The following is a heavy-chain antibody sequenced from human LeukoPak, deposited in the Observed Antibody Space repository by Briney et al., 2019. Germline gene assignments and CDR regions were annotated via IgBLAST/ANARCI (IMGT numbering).Heavy chain of an antibody. V-gene: IGHV3-15*01. CDR1: GFTFSNVW. CDR2: IKSKTDGGTV. J-gene: IGHJ4*02. Sequence: PGGSLRLSCAASGFTFSNVWMSWVRQAPGKGLEWVGRIKSKTDGGTVDYAAPVKGRFTISRDDLKNTLYLEMNSLKTEDTAVYYCTKDHGSGSYYFDYWGQGTLVTASS. CDR3: TKDHGSGSYYFDY. D-gene: IGHD3-10*01.